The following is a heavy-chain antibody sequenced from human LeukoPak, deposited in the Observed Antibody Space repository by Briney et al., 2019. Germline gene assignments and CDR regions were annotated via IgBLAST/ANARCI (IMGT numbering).Heavy chain of an antibody. V-gene: IGHV4-4*07. CDR3: AREAAVAGRGIDY. J-gene: IGHJ4*02. Sequence: KPSETLSLTCTVSGVSISTYYWAWTGQPAGKGLEWIGRIYNSGNTNYNPSLKSRVTMSVDTSKNQFSLNLTSVTAADTAVYYCAREAAVAGRGIDYWGQGTLVTVSS. CDR2: IYNSGNT. D-gene: IGHD6-19*01. CDR1: GVSISTYY.